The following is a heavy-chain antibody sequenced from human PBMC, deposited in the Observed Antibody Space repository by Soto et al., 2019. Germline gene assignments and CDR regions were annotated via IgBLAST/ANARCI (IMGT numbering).Heavy chain of an antibody. CDR1: SGSISVEQR. CDR2: IHHSGST. V-gene: IGHV4-4*02. D-gene: IGHD6-19*01. CDR3: ARSFGWYAIDH. Sequence: QMQLQESGPGLVKPSETLSLICTVSSGSISVEQRWTWVRQPPGKGLEWIGEIHHSGSTNENPSLRSQVTMSVDKSKNQFSLKLNSVTAADTAVYFCARSFGWYAIDHWGQGTLVIVSS. J-gene: IGHJ4*02.